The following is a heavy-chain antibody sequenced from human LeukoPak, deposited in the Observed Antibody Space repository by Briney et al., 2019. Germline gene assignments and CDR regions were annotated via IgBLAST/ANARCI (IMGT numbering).Heavy chain of an antibody. V-gene: IGHV3-23*01. CDR1: GFTFNNFA. CDR3: AKGLYYKDRSRYPA. D-gene: IGHD3-22*01. J-gene: IGHJ5*02. Sequence: GGSLRLSCAASGFTFNNFAMAWVRQAPGKGLEWVSSISGSGAGTYYADSVKGRFTISRDNSKNTLYVQMNSMRGEDTAVYYCAKGLYYKDRSRYPAWGQGTLVTVSS. CDR2: ISGSGAGT.